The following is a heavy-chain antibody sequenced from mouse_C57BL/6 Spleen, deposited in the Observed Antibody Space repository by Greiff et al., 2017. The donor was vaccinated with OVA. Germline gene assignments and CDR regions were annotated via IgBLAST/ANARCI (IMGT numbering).Heavy chain of an antibody. Sequence: EVHLVESGGGLVKPGGSLKLSCAASGFTFSSYAMSWVRQTPEKRLEWVATISDGGSYTYYPDNVKGRFTISRDNAKNNLYLQMSHLKSEDTAMYYCARALRRGYYAMDYWGQGTSVTVSS. D-gene: IGHD2-12*01. CDR1: GFTFSSYA. V-gene: IGHV5-4*01. CDR3: ARALRRGYYAMDY. CDR2: ISDGGSYT. J-gene: IGHJ4*01.